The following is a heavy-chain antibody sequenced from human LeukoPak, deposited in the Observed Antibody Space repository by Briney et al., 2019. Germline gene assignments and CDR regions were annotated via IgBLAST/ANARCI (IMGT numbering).Heavy chain of an antibody. Sequence: GGSLRLSCAASGFTFSNYAMSWVRQAPGKGLEWVSAISGSGGSTYYADSVKGRFTISRDNSKNTLYLQMNSLRAEDTAVYYCAKGPSRNIAAAGTDYWGQGTLVTVSS. CDR3: AKGPSRNIAAAGTDY. D-gene: IGHD6-13*01. V-gene: IGHV3-23*01. CDR2: ISGSGGST. CDR1: GFTFSNYA. J-gene: IGHJ4*02.